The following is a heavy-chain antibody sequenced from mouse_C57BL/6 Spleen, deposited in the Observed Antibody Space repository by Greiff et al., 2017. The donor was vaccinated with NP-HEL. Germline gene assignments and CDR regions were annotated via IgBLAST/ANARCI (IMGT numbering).Heavy chain of an antibody. CDR2: IDPSDSYT. CDR1: GYTFTSYW. D-gene: IGHD3-2*02. CDR3: ARGTAQATDY. J-gene: IGHJ4*01. V-gene: IGHV1-69*01. Sequence: QVQLQQPGAELVMPGASVKLSCKASGYTFTSYWMHWVKQRPGQGLEWIGEIDPSDSYTNYNQKFKGKSTLTVDKSSSTAYMQLSSLTSEDSAVYYCARGTAQATDYWGQGTSVTVSS.